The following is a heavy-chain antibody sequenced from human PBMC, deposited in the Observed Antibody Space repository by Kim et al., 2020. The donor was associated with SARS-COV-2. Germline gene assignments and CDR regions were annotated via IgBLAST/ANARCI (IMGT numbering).Heavy chain of an antibody. V-gene: IGHV3-15*01. D-gene: IGHD3-16*02. CDR2: T. J-gene: IGHJ4*02. CDR3: TTEIVPLGKNY. Sequence: TDCAATVKGRLTISREDSKNTLYLPMNSLKTEDTAVYYCTTEIVPLGKNYWGQGTLVTVSS.